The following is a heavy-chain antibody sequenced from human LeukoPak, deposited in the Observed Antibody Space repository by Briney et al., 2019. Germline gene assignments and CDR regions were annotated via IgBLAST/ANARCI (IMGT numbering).Heavy chain of an antibody. CDR1: GYTFTSYA. CDR2: INAGNGNT. V-gene: IGHV1-3*03. D-gene: IGHD3-22*01. CDR3: ARDASYYDSSGYPTSVFDY. J-gene: IGHJ4*02. Sequence: ASVKVSCKASGYTFTSYAMHWVRQAPGQRLEWMGWINAGNGNTKYSQEFQGRVTITRDTSASTAYMELSSLGSEDMAVYYCARDASYYDSSGYPTSVFDYWGQGTLVTVSS.